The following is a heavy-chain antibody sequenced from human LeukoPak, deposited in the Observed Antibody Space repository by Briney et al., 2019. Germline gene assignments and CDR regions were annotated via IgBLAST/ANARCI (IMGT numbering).Heavy chain of an antibody. CDR1: GFTFSSYA. J-gene: IGHJ4*02. Sequence: GGSLRLSCAASGFTFSSYAMHWVRQAPGKGLEWVAVISYDGSNKYYADSVKGRFTISRDNSKNTLYLQMNSLRAEDTAVYYCARDTPYMPFDYWGQGTLVTVSS. CDR3: ARDTPYMPFDY. CDR2: ISYDGSNK. D-gene: IGHD2-2*01. V-gene: IGHV3-30-3*01.